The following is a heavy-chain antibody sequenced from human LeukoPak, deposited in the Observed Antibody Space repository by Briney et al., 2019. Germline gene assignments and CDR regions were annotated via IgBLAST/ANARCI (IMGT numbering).Heavy chain of an antibody. D-gene: IGHD2-2*01. CDR1: GGSISSNNW. Sequence: SETLSLTCAVSGGSISSNNWWIWVRQSPEKGLEWIGEIYHDGSTNYNPSLKSRVTISVDTSKNQFSLKLSSVTAADTAVYYCARVVPAAFYYYYYMDVWGKGTTVTVSS. V-gene: IGHV4-4*02. J-gene: IGHJ6*03. CDR2: IYHDGST. CDR3: ARVVPAAFYYYYYMDV.